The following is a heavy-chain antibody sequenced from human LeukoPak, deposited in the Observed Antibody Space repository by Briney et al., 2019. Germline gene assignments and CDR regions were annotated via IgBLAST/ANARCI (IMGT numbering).Heavy chain of an antibody. Sequence: PGGSLRLSCAASGFTFSSYGMHWVRQAPGKGLEWVAFIGYDGSNKYYADSVKGRFTISRDNSKNTLYLQMNSLRAEDTAVYYCAKEKTARYSSGWAFDYWGQGTLVTVSS. D-gene: IGHD6-19*01. CDR2: IGYDGSNK. CDR1: GFTFSSYG. CDR3: AKEKTARYSSGWAFDY. J-gene: IGHJ4*02. V-gene: IGHV3-30*02.